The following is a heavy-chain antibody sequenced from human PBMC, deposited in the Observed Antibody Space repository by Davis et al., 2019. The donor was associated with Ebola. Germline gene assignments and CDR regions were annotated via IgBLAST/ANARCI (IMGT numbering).Heavy chain of an antibody. CDR2: IYSGGTT. V-gene: IGHV3-53*01. J-gene: IGHJ4*02. Sequence: PGGSLRLSCAASGLIVSSYYMSWVRQAPGKGLEWVSVIYSGGTTYYADSVKGRFTISRDSAKDSLYLHMDSLRDDDTAVYYCARVYNWGFDFWGQGTLVTVSS. CDR1: GLIVSSYY. CDR3: ARVYNWGFDF. D-gene: IGHD1-20*01.